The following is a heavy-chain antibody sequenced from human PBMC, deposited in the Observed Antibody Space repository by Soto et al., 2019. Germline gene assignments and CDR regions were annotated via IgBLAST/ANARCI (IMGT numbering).Heavy chain of an antibody. D-gene: IGHD2-8*01. CDR1: GFTVSSNY. Sequence: ESGGGLVQPGGSLRLSCAASGFTVSSNYMSWVRQAPGKGLEWVSVIYSGGSTYYADSVKGRFTISRHNSKNTLYLQMNSLRAEDTAVYYCARESRYCTNGVCYYDAFDIWGQGTMVTVSS. J-gene: IGHJ3*02. CDR2: IYSGGST. V-gene: IGHV3-53*04. CDR3: ARESRYCTNGVCYYDAFDI.